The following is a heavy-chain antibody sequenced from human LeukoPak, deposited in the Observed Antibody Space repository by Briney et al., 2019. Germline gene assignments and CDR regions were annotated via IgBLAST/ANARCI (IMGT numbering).Heavy chain of an antibody. J-gene: IGHJ3*02. D-gene: IGHD1-26*01. V-gene: IGHV5-51*01. Sequence: GESLQISCKGSGYSFTSYWIGWVRQMPGKGLEWMGIIYPGDSDTRYSPSFQGQVTISADKSISTAYLQWSSLKASDTAMYYCARLRVGATRYHAFDIWGQGTMVTVSS. CDR2: IYPGDSDT. CDR1: GYSFTSYW. CDR3: ARLRVGATRYHAFDI.